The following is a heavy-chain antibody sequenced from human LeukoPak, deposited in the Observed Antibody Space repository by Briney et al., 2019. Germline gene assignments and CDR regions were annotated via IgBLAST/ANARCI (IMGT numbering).Heavy chain of an antibody. Sequence: PGGSLRLSCAASGFSSISYWLHLVRQLPGRGLVWVALINTDGTIRRYADSVKGRFTISRDNAKNTLYLQMNSLRAEDTAVYYCAKIYCSGGACYSDAFDLWGQGTMVTVSS. CDR1: GFSSISYW. J-gene: IGHJ3*01. D-gene: IGHD2-15*01. V-gene: IGHV3-74*01. CDR2: INTDGTIR. CDR3: AKIYCSGGACYSDAFDL.